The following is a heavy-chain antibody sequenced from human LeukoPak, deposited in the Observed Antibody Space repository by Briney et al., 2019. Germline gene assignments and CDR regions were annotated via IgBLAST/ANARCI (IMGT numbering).Heavy chain of an antibody. V-gene: IGHV1-24*01. Sequence: ASVKVSCKVSGDTLNDLSMHWVRQAPGKGLEWMGGFDPEDGETVYAQKFQGRVTMTEDTSTDTAYMELSSLTSDDTALYFCATENLLEGRNFFDFWGRGTLVTVSS. CDR3: ATENLLEGRNFFDF. J-gene: IGHJ4*02. CDR2: FDPEDGET. D-gene: IGHD3-3*01. CDR1: GDTLNDLS.